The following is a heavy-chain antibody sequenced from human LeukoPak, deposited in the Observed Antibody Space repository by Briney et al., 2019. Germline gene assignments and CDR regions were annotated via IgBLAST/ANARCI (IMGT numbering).Heavy chain of an antibody. J-gene: IGHJ6*02. CDR1: GYTFTGYY. CDR2: INPNSGGT. V-gene: IGHV1-2*02. D-gene: IGHD4-17*01. CDR3: ARVETVTPCYGMDV. Sequence: ASVKVSCKASGYTFTGYYMHWVRQAPGQGLEWMGWINPNSGGTNYAQKFQGRVTMTRDTSISTAYMELSRLRSDDTAVYYRARVETVTPCYGMDVWGQGTTVTVSS.